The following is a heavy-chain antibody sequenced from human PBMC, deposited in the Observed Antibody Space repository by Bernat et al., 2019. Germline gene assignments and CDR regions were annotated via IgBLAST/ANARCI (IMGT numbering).Heavy chain of an antibody. J-gene: IGHJ4*02. CDR3: AISGGTNTAEDY. D-gene: IGHD1-1*01. Sequence: QVQLVQSGAEVKKPGSSVKVSCKASGGTFSSYAISWVRQAPGQWLEWMGRIIPILGIANYAQKFQGRVTITADKSTSTAYMELSSLRSEDTAVYYCAISGGTNTAEDYWGQGTLVTVSS. CDR1: GGTFSSYA. CDR2: IIPILGIA. V-gene: IGHV1-69*04.